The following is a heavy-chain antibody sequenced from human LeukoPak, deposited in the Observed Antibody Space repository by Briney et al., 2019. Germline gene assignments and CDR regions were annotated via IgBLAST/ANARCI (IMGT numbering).Heavy chain of an antibody. CDR2: ISSSSSTI. D-gene: IGHD6-13*01. CDR3: ARGGSWREFDY. CDR1: GFTFSSYS. V-gene: IGHV3-48*01. Sequence: PGGSLRLSCAASGFTFSSYSMNWVRRAPGKGLEWVSYISSSSSTIYYADSVKGRFTISRDNAKNSLYLQMNSLRAEDTAVYYCARGGSWREFDYWGQGTLVTVSS. J-gene: IGHJ4*02.